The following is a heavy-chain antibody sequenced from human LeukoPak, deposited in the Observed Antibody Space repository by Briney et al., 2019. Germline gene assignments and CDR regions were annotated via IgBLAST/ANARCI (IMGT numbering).Heavy chain of an antibody. CDR2: INPSGGST. V-gene: IGHV1-46*01. J-gene: IGHJ3*02. CDR3: AQWFNAFDI. Sequence: ASVKVSCKASGYTFTSYYMHWVRQAPGQGLEWMGIINPSGGSTSYAQKFQGRVTMTTDTSTSTAYMELRSLRSDDTAVYYCAQWFNAFDIWGQGTMVTVSS. CDR1: GYTFTSYY. D-gene: IGHD3-22*01.